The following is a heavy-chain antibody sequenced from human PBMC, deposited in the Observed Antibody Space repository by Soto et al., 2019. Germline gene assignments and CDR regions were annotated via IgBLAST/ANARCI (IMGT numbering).Heavy chain of an antibody. D-gene: IGHD2-2*01. CDR3: ARDHDCSSNNCLTYYGLDV. J-gene: IGHJ6*02. CDR1: GGTFRNYA. CDR2: IIPFFAST. Sequence: QVQLVQSGAEVKKPGSSVKVSCKASGGTFRNYAINWVRQAPGQGLEWMGGIIPFFASTDYAKKFQGRVTITADYSSTTDHMKLSRLSSEDTAVYFSARDHDCSSNNCLTYYGLDVWGQGTTVTVS. V-gene: IGHV1-69*01.